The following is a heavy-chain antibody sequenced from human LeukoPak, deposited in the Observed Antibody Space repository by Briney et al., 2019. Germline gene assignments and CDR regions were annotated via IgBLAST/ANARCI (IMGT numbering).Heavy chain of an antibody. D-gene: IGHD3-10*01. CDR3: ARDRSEWFGELLFL. V-gene: IGHV3-30*04. CDR1: GSTFSSYA. J-gene: IGHJ4*02. CDR2: ISYDGSNK. Sequence: GGSLRLSCAASGSTFSSYAMHWVRQAPGKGLEWVAVISYDGSNKYYADSVKGRFTISRDNSKNTLYLQMNSLRAEDTAVYYCARDRSEWFGELLFLWGQGTLVTVSS.